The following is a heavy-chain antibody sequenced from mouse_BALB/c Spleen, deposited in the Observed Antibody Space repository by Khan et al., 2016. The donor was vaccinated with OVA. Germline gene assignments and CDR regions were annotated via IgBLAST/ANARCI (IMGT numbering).Heavy chain of an antibody. CDR2: IRSKSNNYAT. CDR1: GFTFNTYA. CDR3: VRPIYYYGPYALDY. Sequence: EVQLVESGGGLVQPKGSLKLSCAASGFTFNTYAMNWVRQAPGKGLEWIARIRSKSNNYATYYADSVKDRFTISRDDSQSMVYLQMNNLKTEDTAMYYCVRPIYYYGPYALDYWGQGTSVTVSS. J-gene: IGHJ4*01. V-gene: IGHV10-1*02. D-gene: IGHD1-1*02.